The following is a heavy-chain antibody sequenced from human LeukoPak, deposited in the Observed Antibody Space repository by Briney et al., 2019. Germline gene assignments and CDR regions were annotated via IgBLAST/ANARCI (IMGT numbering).Heavy chain of an antibody. CDR3: ARDYPPSV. Sequence: SETLSLTCTVSGGSISSFYWSWIRQPAGKGLEWIGYIYYSGSTNYNPSLKSRVTISVDTSKNQFSLKLSSVTAADTAVYYCARDYPPSVWGQGTLVTVSS. V-gene: IGHV4-59*01. CDR1: GGSISSFY. CDR2: IYYSGST. D-gene: IGHD3-16*02. J-gene: IGHJ4*02.